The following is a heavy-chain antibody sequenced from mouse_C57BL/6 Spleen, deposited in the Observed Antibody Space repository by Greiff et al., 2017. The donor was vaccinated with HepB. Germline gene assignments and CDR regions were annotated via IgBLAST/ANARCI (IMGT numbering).Heavy chain of an antibody. CDR3: ARDGNYFPYAMDY. CDR2: IYPGDGDT. J-gene: IGHJ4*01. V-gene: IGHV1-82*01. D-gene: IGHD2-1*01. CDR1: GYAFSSSW. Sequence: QVQLQQSGPELVKPGASVKISCKASGYAFSSSWMNWVKQRPGKGLEWIGRIYPGDGDTNYNGKFKGKATLTADKSSSTAYMQLSSLTSEDSAVYVCARDGNYFPYAMDYWGQGTSVTVSS.